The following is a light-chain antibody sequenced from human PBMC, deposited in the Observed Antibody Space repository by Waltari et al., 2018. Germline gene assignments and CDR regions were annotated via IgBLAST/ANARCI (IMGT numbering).Light chain of an antibody. J-gene: IGKJ4*01. CDR2: KVS. V-gene: IGKV2-30*01. CDR1: QSLVFSDGITY. Sequence: VMSQSPVSLPVTLGQSASISSRSNQSLVFSDGITYLNWLHQRPGQSPRRLISKVSHRDAGVPDRFSGSGSDTTFALTIDKMEAEDVGIYYCMHTAKWPFTFGGGTKVEI. CDR3: MHTAKWPFT.